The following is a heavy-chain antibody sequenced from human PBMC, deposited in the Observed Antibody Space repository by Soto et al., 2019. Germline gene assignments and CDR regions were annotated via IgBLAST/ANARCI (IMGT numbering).Heavy chain of an antibody. CDR3: ARSEGSSSWYGDYYHYGMDV. Sequence: ASVKVSCKASGYTFTSYDINWVRQATGQGLEYLGWMNPNSGNTAYVQKFQGRVTMTRDTSTSTAYMELRSLRSDDTAVYYCARSEGSSSWYGDYYHYGMDVWGQGTTVTVSS. CDR1: GYTFTSYD. J-gene: IGHJ6*02. V-gene: IGHV1-8*01. D-gene: IGHD6-13*01. CDR2: MNPNSGNT.